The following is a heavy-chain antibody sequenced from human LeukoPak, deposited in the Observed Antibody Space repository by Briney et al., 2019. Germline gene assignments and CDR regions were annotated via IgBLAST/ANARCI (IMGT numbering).Heavy chain of an antibody. CDR3: ARDDRYYDSSGYYSH. J-gene: IGHJ4*02. V-gene: IGHV1-69*05. Sequence: SSVKVSCKASGGTFSSYAISWVRQAPGQGLEWMGRIIPIFGTANYAQKFQGRVTITTDESTSTAYMELSSLRSEDTAVYYCARDDRYYDSSGYYSHWGQGTLVTVSS. D-gene: IGHD3-22*01. CDR2: IIPIFGTA. CDR1: GGTFSSYA.